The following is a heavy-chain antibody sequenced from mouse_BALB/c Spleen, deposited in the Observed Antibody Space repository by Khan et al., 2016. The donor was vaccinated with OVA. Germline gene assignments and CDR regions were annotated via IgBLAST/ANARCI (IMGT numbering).Heavy chain of an antibody. J-gene: IGHJ4*01. CDR2: IWGDGST. CDR3: ARSYYANYRKTIDY. CDR1: GFSLTDYG. D-gene: IGHD2-10*01. Sequence: QVQLKESGPGLVAPSQSLSITCTVSGFSLTDYGVNWVRQPPGKGLEWLGMIWGDGSTDYNSALISRLSISKDNSKSQVSLKMNSLHIDDTARYYCARSYYANYRKTIDYWGQGTSVTVSS. V-gene: IGHV2-6-7*01.